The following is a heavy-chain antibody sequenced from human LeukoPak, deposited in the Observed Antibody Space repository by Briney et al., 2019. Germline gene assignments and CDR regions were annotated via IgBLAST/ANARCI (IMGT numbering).Heavy chain of an antibody. V-gene: IGHV4-34*01. CDR2: INHRGST. D-gene: IGHD3-16*02. CDR3: ARGRTTYDYVWGSYRPPDY. J-gene: IGHJ4*02. CDR1: GGSFSGYY. Sequence: PSETLSLTCAVYGGSFSGYYWNWIRQPPGKGLEWIGEINHRGSTNYNPSLKSRVSRSVDTSKNQFSLKLSSVTAADTAVYYCARGRTTYDYVWGSYRPPDYWGQGTLVTVSS.